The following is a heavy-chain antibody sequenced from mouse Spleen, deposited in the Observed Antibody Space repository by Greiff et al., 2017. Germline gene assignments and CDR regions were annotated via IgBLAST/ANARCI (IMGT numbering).Heavy chain of an antibody. CDR2: ISYDGSN. J-gene: IGHJ3*01. CDR1: GYSITSGYY. V-gene: IGHV3-6*01. D-gene: IGHD2-1*01. Sequence: EVQLQQSGPGLVKPSQSLSLTCSVTGYSITSGYYWNWIRQFPGNKLEWMGYISYDGSNNYNPSLKNRISITRDTSKNQFFLKLNSVTTEDTATYYCARDYGNYVYAYWGQGTLVTVSA. CDR3: ARDYGNYVYAY.